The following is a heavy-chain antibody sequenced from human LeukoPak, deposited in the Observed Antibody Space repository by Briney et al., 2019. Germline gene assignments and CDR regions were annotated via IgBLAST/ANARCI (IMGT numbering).Heavy chain of an antibody. CDR1: GFTFSIHW. J-gene: IGHJ6*02. D-gene: IGHD4-17*01. Sequence: PGGSLRLSCAASGFTFSIHWMHWVRRGPGEGLVWVSRINTDGSSTYYADSVRGRFTISRDNAKNTLFLQMNGLRAEDTAVYYCGRATVTTRNSMDVWGQGTTVTVSS. CDR2: INTDGSST. V-gene: IGHV3-74*01. CDR3: GRATVTTRNSMDV.